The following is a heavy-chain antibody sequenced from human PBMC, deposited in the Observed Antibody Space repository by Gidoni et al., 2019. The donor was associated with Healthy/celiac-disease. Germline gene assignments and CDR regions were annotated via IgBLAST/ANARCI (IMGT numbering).Heavy chain of an antibody. CDR1: TFSSYG. D-gene: IGHD5-18*01. V-gene: IGHV3-33*01. CDR2: IWYDGSNK. CDR3: ASDSIQLFGYFDY. J-gene: IGHJ4*02. Sequence: TFSSYGMHWVRQAPGKGLEWVAVIWYDGSNKYYADSVKGRFTISRDNSKNTLYLQMNSLRAEDTAVYYCASDSIQLFGYFDYWGQGTLVTVSS.